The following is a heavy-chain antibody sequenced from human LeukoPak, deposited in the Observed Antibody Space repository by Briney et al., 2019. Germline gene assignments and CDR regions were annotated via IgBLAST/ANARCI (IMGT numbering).Heavy chain of an antibody. Sequence: SEALSLTCAAYGGSFSGYYWSWIRQPPGKGLEWIGEINHSGSTNYNPSLKSRVTISVDTSKNQFSLKLSSVTAADTAVYYCARGFSGGLDYWGQGTLVTVSS. CDR1: GGSFSGYY. D-gene: IGHD5-12*01. CDR3: ARGFSGGLDY. V-gene: IGHV4-34*01. J-gene: IGHJ4*02. CDR2: INHSGST.